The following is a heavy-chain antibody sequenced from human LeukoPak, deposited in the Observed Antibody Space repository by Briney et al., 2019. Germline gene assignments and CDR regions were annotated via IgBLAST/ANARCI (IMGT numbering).Heavy chain of an antibody. J-gene: IGHJ6*02. Sequence: PSETLSLTCTVSGGPISRYYCIWLRQPPGKGLEWIGYIYYSGSTNYNPSLKSRVTISVDTSKNQFSLKLSSVTAADTAVYYCARVSRDSSGYVVMDVWGQGTTVTVSS. D-gene: IGHD3-22*01. CDR3: ARVSRDSSGYVVMDV. V-gene: IGHV4-59*01. CDR2: IYYSGST. CDR1: GGPISRYY.